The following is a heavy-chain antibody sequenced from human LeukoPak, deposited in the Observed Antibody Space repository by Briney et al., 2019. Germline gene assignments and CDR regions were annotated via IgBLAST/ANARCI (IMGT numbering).Heavy chain of an antibody. CDR1: GFTFSSYS. CDR2: ISGSGGST. Sequence: GGSLRLSCAASGFTFSSYSMTWVRQAPGKGLEWVSTISGSGGSTYYADSVKGRFTISRDNSKNTLYLQLNSLRAEDTAVYYCAKSTSPLYYYYGMDVWGQGTTVTVSS. CDR3: AKSTSPLYYYYGMDV. D-gene: IGHD2-2*01. J-gene: IGHJ6*02. V-gene: IGHV3-23*01.